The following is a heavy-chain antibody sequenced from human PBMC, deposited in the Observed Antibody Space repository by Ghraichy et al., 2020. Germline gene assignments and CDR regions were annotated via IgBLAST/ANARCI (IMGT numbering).Heavy chain of an antibody. V-gene: IGHV4-34*01. CDR2: INHSGST. CDR1: GGSFSGYY. J-gene: IGHJ6*02. Sequence: SETLSLTCAVYGGSFSGYYWSWIRQPPGKGLEWIGEINHSGSTNYNPSLKSRVTISVDTSKNQFSLKLSSVTAADTAVYYCARGSLVYAIRYYYYYGMDVWGQGTTVTVSS. D-gene: IGHD2-21*01. CDR3: ARGSLVYAIRYYYYYGMDV.